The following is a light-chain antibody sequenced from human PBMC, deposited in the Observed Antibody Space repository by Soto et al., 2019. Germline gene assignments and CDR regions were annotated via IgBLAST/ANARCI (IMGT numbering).Light chain of an antibody. CDR2: DAS. CDR3: QQRCNWPPVT. V-gene: IGKV3-11*01. J-gene: IGKJ4*01. CDR1: QSVSGC. Sequence: EIVLTQSPATLSLSPGERATLSCRASQSVSGCLAWYQQKPGQAPRLLIFDASNRATGIPARFSGSGSGTDFTLTISSLEPADFAIYYCQQRCNWPPVTFGGGTKVDI.